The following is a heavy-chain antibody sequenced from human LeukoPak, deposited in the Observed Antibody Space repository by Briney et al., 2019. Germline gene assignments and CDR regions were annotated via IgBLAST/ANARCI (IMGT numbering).Heavy chain of an antibody. V-gene: IGHV1-18*01. Sequence: ASVKVSCKASGYTFTSYGISWVRQAPGQGLEWMGWISAYNGNTNYAQKLQGRVTMTTDTSTSTAYIELRSLRSDDTAVYYCARVSYSSGWYRSYYFDYWGQGTLVTVSS. J-gene: IGHJ4*02. D-gene: IGHD6-19*01. CDR3: ARVSYSSGWYRSYYFDY. CDR1: GYTFTSYG. CDR2: ISAYNGNT.